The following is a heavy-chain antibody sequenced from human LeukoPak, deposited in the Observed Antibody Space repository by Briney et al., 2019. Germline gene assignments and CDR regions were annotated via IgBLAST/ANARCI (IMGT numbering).Heavy chain of an antibody. V-gene: IGHV4-39*07. J-gene: IGHJ4*02. CDR2: IYYSGST. CDR1: GGSISSSSYY. CDR3: ARGGDGYNHGVFDY. Sequence: SETLSLTCTVSGGSISSSSYYWGWIRQPPGKGLEWIGSIYYSGSTYYNPSLKSRVTISVDTSKNQFSLKLSSVTAADTAVYYCARGGDGYNHGVFDYWGQGTLVTVSS. D-gene: IGHD5-24*01.